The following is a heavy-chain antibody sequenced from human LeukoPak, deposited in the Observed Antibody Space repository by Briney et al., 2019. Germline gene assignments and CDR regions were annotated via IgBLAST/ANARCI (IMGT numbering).Heavy chain of an antibody. Sequence: SETLSLTCTVSGGSISSSSYYWGWIRQPPGKGLEWIGYMYYSGNTNYSPSLKSRVTILVDTSKNQFSLKVGSVTAADTAVYYCARVSRDWGSTLVSYYFDYWGQGTLVTVSS. CDR1: GGSISSSSYY. V-gene: IGHV4-61*05. CDR3: ARVSRDWGSTLVSYYFDY. D-gene: IGHD7-27*01. J-gene: IGHJ4*02. CDR2: MYYSGNT.